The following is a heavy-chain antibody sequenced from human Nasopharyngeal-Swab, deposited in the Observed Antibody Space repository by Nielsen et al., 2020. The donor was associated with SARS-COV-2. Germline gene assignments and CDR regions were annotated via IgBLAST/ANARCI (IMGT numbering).Heavy chain of an antibody. CDR2: IYPGDSDT. V-gene: IGHV5-51*01. J-gene: IGHJ5*02. Sequence: AESLTISCKVSGYSLTSYWIGWVRQMPGKGLEWKGIIYPGDSDTRYGPSFQGQVTISADKSISTAYLQWSSLKASDTAMYYCAMPGDSGYDYHWGQGTLVTVSS. CDR1: GYSLTSYW. CDR3: AMPGDSGYDYH. D-gene: IGHD5-12*01.